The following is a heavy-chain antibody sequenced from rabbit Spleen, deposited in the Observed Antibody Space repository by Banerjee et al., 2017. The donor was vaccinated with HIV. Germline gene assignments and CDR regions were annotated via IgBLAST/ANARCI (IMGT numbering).Heavy chain of an antibody. D-gene: IGHD5-1*01. CDR3: ARAGEGGDGYLNL. J-gene: IGHJ4*01. Sequence: QSLEESGGGLVKPGASLTLTCKASGFSFSSSDYICWVRQAPGKGLEWIACIYVGSGGGTKYATWAKGRFTISKTSSTTVTLQMTSLTVADTATYFCARAGEGGDGYLNLWGQGTLVTVS. V-gene: IGHV1S40*01. CDR1: GFSFSSSDY. CDR2: IYVGSGGGT.